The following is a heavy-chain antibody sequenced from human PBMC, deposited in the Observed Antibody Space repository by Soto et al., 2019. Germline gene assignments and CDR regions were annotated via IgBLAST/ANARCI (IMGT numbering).Heavy chain of an antibody. Sequence: EVQLVESGGGLVQPGGSLRLSCAASGFTFSSYSMNWVRQAPGKGLEWVSYISSSSSTIYYADSVKGRFTISRDNAKNSLYLPMNSLRDEDTDVYYCARTLTTVVTSYWYFDLWGRGTLVTVSS. J-gene: IGHJ2*01. CDR2: ISSSSSTI. V-gene: IGHV3-48*02. CDR3: ARTLTTVVTSYWYFDL. CDR1: GFTFSSYS. D-gene: IGHD4-17*01.